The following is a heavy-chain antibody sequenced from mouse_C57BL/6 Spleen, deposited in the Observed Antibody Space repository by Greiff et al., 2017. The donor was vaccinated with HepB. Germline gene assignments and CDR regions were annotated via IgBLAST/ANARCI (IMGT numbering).Heavy chain of an antibody. V-gene: IGHV5-9-1*02. CDR3: TRGPRRGGTTVVAPGYFDV. J-gene: IGHJ1*03. CDR1: GFTFSSYA. CDR2: ISSGGDYI. Sequence: EVKLVESGEGLVKPGGSLKLSCAASGFTFSSYAMSWVRQTPEKRLEWVAYISSGGDYIYYADTVKGRFTISRDNARNTLYLQMSSLKSEDTAMYYYTRGPRRGGTTVVAPGYFDVSGTGTTVTVSS. D-gene: IGHD1-1*01.